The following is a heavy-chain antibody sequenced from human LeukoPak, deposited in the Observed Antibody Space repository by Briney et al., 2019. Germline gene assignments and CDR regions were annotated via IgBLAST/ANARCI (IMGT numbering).Heavy chain of an antibody. V-gene: IGHV1-69*06. CDR3: ARDLRAAAGNSIGY. Sequence: GASVKVSCKASGGTFSSYAISWVRQAPGQGLEWMGGIIPIFGTANYAQKFQGRVTITADKSTSTAYMELSSLRSEDTAVYYCARDLRAAAGNSIGYWGQGTLVTVSS. J-gene: IGHJ4*02. CDR2: IIPIFGTA. CDR1: GGTFSSYA. D-gene: IGHD6-13*01.